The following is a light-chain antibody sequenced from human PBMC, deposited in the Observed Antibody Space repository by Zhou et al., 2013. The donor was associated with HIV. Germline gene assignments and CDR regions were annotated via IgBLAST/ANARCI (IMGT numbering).Light chain of an antibody. CDR1: QSVSNY. V-gene: IGKV3-11*01. CDR3: QQRNAWPIT. CDR2: DAS. J-gene: IGKJ5*01. Sequence: EIVLTQSPGTLSLSPGERATLSCRAGQSVSNYLAWYQQKPGQAPRLLIYDASNRATGIPARFSGSGSGTDFTLTISSLEPEDFAVYYCQQRNAWPITFGQGTRLEIK.